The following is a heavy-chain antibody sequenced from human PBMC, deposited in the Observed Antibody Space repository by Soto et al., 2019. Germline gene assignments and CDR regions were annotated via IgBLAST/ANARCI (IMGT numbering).Heavy chain of an antibody. V-gene: IGHV3-21*01. CDR3: ASLPVTTVTFDAFDI. CDR1: GFTFSSYS. Sequence: EVQLVESGGGLVKPGGSLRLSCAASGFTFSSYSMNWVRQAPGKGLEWVSSISSSSSYIYYADSVKGRFTISRDNAKTSLYLQMNSLRAEDTAVYYCASLPVTTVTFDAFDIWGQGTMVTVSS. J-gene: IGHJ3*02. CDR2: ISSSSSYI. D-gene: IGHD4-17*01.